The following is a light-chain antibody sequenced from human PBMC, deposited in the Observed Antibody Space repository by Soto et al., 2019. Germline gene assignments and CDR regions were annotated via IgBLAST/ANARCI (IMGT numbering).Light chain of an antibody. J-gene: IGLJ3*02. CDR3: SSYTFSSTLVV. CDR2: EVN. Sequence: QSALTQPASVSGSPGQSITISCTGTSSDVGGYNFVSWYQPHPGKAPRLMIFEVNNRPSGVSDRFSGSKSGNTASLTISGLQAEDEADYYCSSYTFSSTLVVFGGGTKVTVL. CDR1: SSDVGGYNF. V-gene: IGLV2-14*01.